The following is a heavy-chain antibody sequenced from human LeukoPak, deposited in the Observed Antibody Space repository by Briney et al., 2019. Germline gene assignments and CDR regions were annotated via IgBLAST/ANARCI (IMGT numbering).Heavy chain of an antibody. CDR3: ARGSRRHYDGSGYYFGEFDY. CDR2: IKQDGSEK. J-gene: IGHJ4*02. Sequence: PGGSLRLSCAASGFTFSSYWMSWVRQAPGKGLEWVANIKQDGSEKYYVDSVKGRFTTSRDNAKNSLYLQMNSLRAEDTAVYYCARGSRRHYDGSGYYFGEFDYWGQGILVTVSS. V-gene: IGHV3-7*01. D-gene: IGHD3-22*01. CDR1: GFTFSSYW.